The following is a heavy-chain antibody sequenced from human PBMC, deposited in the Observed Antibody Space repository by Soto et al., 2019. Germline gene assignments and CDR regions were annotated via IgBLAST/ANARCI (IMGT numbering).Heavy chain of an antibody. D-gene: IGHD5-18*01. V-gene: IGHV4-30-4*01. CDR1: GGSISSGDYY. CDR2: IYYSGST. CDR3: ARDREVDTAAQGRFDP. J-gene: IGHJ5*02. Sequence: SETLSLTCTVSGGSISSGDYYWSWTRQPPGKGLEWIGYIYYSGSTYYNPSLKSRVTISVDTSKNQSSLKLSSVTAADTAVYYCARDREVDTAAQGRFDPWGQGTLVTVSS.